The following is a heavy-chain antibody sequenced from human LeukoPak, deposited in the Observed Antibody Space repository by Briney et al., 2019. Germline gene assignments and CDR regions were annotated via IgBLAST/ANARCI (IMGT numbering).Heavy chain of an antibody. CDR3: ARSPGPYQLPTPYYLDY. D-gene: IGHD2-2*01. CDR1: GGSISSYY. Sequence: SETLSLTCTVSGGSISSYYWSWIRQPPGKGLEWIGYIYYSGSTNYNPSLKSRVTMSVDTSKNQFSLKLTSVTATDTASYYCARSPGPYQLPTPYYLDYWGQGTLVTVSS. V-gene: IGHV4-59*12. CDR2: IYYSGST. J-gene: IGHJ4*02.